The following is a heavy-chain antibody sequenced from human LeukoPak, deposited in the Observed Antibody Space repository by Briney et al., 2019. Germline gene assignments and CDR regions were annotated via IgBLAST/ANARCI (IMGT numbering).Heavy chain of an antibody. CDR3: AKDFYYYDSSGYFDY. CDR1: GFTFSSYS. D-gene: IGHD3-22*01. Sequence: GGSLRLSCAASGFTFSSYSMNWVRQAPGKGLEWVSAISGSGGSTYYADSVKGRFTISRDNSKNTLYLQMNSLRAEDTAVYYCAKDFYYYDSSGYFDYWGQGTLVTVSS. V-gene: IGHV3-23*01. CDR2: ISGSGGST. J-gene: IGHJ4*02.